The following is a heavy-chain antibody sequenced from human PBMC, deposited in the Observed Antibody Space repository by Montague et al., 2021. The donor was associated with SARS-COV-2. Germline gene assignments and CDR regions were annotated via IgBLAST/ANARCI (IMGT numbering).Heavy chain of an antibody. D-gene: IGHD5-24*01. CDR2: IRYDGSNS. J-gene: IGHJ4*02. V-gene: IGHV3-33*01. Sequence: YLRLSCAASGFSFSDYAMHWVRQAPGLALEWVAIIRYDGSNSYYADSVKGRFTISRDNSKNAVYLQMNSLTADDTAIYYCAREKKEVQMDYWGLGTLVTVSS. CDR1: GFSFSDYA. CDR3: AREKKEVQMDY.